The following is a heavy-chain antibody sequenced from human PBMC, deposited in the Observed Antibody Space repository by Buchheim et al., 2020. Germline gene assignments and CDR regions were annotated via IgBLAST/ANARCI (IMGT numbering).Heavy chain of an antibody. CDR1: GGSFSGYY. D-gene: IGHD3-16*01. CDR3: ARGWAGGGKFDY. J-gene: IGHJ4*02. V-gene: IGHV4-34*01. Sequence: QVQLQQWGAGLLKPSETLSLTCAVYGGSFSGYYWSWIRQPPGKGLEWIGEINHSGSTNSNPSLKSRVTISVDTSKNQFSPKLSSMTAADTAVYFCARGWAGGGKFDYWGQGTL. CDR2: INHSGST.